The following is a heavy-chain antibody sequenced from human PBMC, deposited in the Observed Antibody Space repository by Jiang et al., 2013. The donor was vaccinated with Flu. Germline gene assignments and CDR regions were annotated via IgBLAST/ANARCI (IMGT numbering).Heavy chain of an antibody. D-gene: IGHD3-10*01. CDR2: ISDSGRTT. J-gene: IGHJ4*02. Sequence: ALVQPGGSLRLSCKVSGFTFSSYAMAWVRQPPGQGLEWVAGISDSGRTTSYAESVKGRFAVSRDNSRETLYLQLSSLRAEDTAVYYCVCRVYMIRGGMEWGPGTQVTVSS. CDR1: GFTFSSYA. V-gene: IGHV3-23*01. CDR3: VCRVYMIRGGME.